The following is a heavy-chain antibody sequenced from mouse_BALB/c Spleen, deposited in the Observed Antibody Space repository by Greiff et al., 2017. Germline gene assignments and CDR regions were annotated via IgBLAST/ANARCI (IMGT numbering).Heavy chain of an antibody. CDR1: GFAFSSYD. CDR2: ISSGGGST. V-gene: IGHV5-12-1*01. D-gene: IGHD4-1*01. Sequence: EVQLMESGGGLVKPGGSLKLSCAASGFAFSSYDMSWVRQTPEKRLEWVAYISSGGGSTYYPDTVKGRFTISRDNAKNTLYLQMSSLKSEDTAMYYCARHPTGTDFDYWGQGTTLTVSS. J-gene: IGHJ2*01. CDR3: ARHPTGTDFDY.